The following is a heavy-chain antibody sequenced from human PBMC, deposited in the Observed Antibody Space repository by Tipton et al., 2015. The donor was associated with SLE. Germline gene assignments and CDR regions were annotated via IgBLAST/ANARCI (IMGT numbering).Heavy chain of an antibody. J-gene: IGHJ4*02. CDR3: ARTVGSHRNYYFDY. V-gene: IGHV4-31*03. D-gene: IGHD1-26*01. CDR1: GGSISSGGYY. Sequence: TLSLTCTVSGGSISSGGYYWSWIRQHPGKGLEWIGYIYYSGSTYYNPSLKSRVTISVDTSKNQFSLKLSSVTAADTAVYYCARTVGSHRNYYFDYWGQGTLVTVSP. CDR2: IYYSGST.